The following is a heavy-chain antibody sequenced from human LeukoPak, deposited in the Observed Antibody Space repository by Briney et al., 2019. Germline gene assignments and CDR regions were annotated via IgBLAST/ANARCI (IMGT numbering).Heavy chain of an antibody. D-gene: IGHD6-13*01. CDR3: ARRGWAAAGPVDY. J-gene: IGHJ4*02. CDR2: IKQDGSET. V-gene: IGHV3-7*01. CDR1: GFTFSSYW. Sequence: GGSLRLSCAASGFTFSSYWMSWVRQAPGKGLEWVANIKQDGSETYYADSVKGRFTISRDNAKRSLYLQMNSLRAEDTAVYYCARRGWAAAGPVDYWGQGTLVTVSS.